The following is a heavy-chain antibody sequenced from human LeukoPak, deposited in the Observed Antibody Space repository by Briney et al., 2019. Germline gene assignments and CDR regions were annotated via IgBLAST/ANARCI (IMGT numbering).Heavy chain of an antibody. J-gene: IGHJ4*02. Sequence: GGSLRLSCAASGFTFSSYGMHWVRQAPGKGLEWVAVISYDGSNKYYADSVKGRFTISRDNSKNTLYLQMNSLRAEDTAVYYCANDRNYYGSGSYYNPDYWGQGTLVTVSS. V-gene: IGHV3-30*18. D-gene: IGHD3-10*01. CDR3: ANDRNYYGSGSYYNPDY. CDR1: GFTFSSYG. CDR2: ISYDGSNK.